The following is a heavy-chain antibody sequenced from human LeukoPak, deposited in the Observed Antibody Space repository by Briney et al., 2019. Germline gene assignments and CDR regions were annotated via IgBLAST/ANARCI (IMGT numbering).Heavy chain of an antibody. J-gene: IGHJ6*03. CDR2: INHSGST. D-gene: IGHD3-10*01. CDR1: GGSFSGYY. CDR3: ARQGYYYGSGSYRWYYYYYMDV. Sequence: SETLSLTCAVYGGSFSGYYWSWIRQPPGKGLEWIGEINHSGSTNYNPSLKSRVTISVDTSKNQFSLKLSSVTAADTAVYYCARQGYYYGSGSYRWYYYYYMDVWGKGTTVTISS. V-gene: IGHV4-34*01.